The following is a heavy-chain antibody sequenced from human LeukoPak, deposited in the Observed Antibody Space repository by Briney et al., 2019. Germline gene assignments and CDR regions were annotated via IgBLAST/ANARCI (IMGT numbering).Heavy chain of an antibody. CDR3: AREPSFYDILTGYSNEWWFDP. CDR1: GGTFSSYA. J-gene: IGHJ5*02. CDR2: IIPIFGTA. V-gene: IGHV1-69*06. Sequence: ASVKVSCKASGGTFSSYAISWVRQAPGQGLEWMGGIIPIFGTANYAQKFQGRVTITADKSTSTAYMELSSLRSEDTAVYYCAREPSFYDILTGYSNEWWFDPWGQETLVTVSS. D-gene: IGHD3-9*01.